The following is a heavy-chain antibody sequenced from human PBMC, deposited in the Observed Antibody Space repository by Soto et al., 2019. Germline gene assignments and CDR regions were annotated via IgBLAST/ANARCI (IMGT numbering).Heavy chain of an antibody. Sequence: SETLSLTCTVSGGSISSYYWSWIRQPPGKGLEWIGYIYYSGSTNYNPSLKSRVTISVDTSKNQFSLKLSSVTAADTAVYYCARWFLELLYPYYYYGMDVRGQRTKVTVSS. D-gene: IGHD3-10*01. CDR3: ARWFLELLYPYYYYGMDV. J-gene: IGHJ6*02. V-gene: IGHV4-59*01. CDR2: IYYSGST. CDR1: GGSISSYY.